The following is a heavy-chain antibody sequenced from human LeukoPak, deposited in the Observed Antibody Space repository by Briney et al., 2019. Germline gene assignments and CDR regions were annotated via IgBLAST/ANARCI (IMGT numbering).Heavy chain of an antibody. CDR2: ITGSGGGT. CDR1: GFTFTNYA. D-gene: IGHD3-22*01. J-gene: IGHJ4*02. V-gene: IGHV3-23*01. Sequence: GGSLRLSCAASGFTFTNYAMSWVRQAPGTGLEWVSDITGSGGGTYYADSVKGRFTISRDNSKKTLCLQMNSLRAEDTAVYYCARGGFYYDGSVLNSWGQGTLVTVSS. CDR3: ARGGFYYDGSVLNS.